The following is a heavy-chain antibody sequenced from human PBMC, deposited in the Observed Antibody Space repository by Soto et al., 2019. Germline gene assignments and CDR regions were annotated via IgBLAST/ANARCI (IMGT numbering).Heavy chain of an antibody. J-gene: IGHJ6*03. CDR3: AKRSVVIPSAIAGYFYMDV. D-gene: IGHD2-2*02. V-gene: IGHV3-23*01. CDR2: ISGSGDIR. Sequence: PGGSLRLSCVASGFTFSRYAMSWVRQAPGKGLEWVSVISGSGDIRYNADSVKGRFTISRDNSKNTLYLQMNSLRGEDTAVYYCAKRSVVIPSAIAGYFYMDVWGKGTSVTVS. CDR1: GFTFSRYA.